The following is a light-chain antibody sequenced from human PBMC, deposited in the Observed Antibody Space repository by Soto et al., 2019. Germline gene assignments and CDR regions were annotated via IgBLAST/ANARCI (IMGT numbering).Light chain of an antibody. CDR3: QQYGDLPWT. CDR1: QSVSNNY. Sequence: ETMLTQSPGTLSLSPGERATLSCRASQSVSNNYLAWYQQKPGQAPRLLIYGASSRATGIPDRFSGSGSGTDFTLTINRLEPEDFAVYYCQQYGDLPWTFGQGTKVDIK. J-gene: IGKJ1*01. CDR2: GAS. V-gene: IGKV3-20*01.